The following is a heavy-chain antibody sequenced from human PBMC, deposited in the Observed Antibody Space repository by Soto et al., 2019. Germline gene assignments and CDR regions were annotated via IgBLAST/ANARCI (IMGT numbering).Heavy chain of an antibody. Sequence: QVQLQESGPGLVKPSQTLSLTCTVSGGSISSGGYYWSWIRQHPGKGLEWIGYIYYSGSTYYNPSLKRRVTIAVDTSKNPLSLKLSSVTAADTAVYYCARAYGSGYMDVWGQGTTVNVSS. CDR3: ARAYGSGYMDV. CDR2: IYYSGST. CDR1: GGSISSGGYY. V-gene: IGHV4-31*03. J-gene: IGHJ6*02. D-gene: IGHD3-10*01.